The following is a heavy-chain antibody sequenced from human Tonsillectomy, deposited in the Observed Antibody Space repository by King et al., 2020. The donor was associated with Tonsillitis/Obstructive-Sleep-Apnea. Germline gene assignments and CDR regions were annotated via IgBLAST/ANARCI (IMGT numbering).Heavy chain of an antibody. J-gene: IGHJ6*03. D-gene: IGHD2-15*01. CDR3: TRDTEDFVVVVAAFYYYYMDV. Sequence: VQLVESGGGVVQPGRSLRLSCAASGFTFSNYGMHWVRQAPGKGLEWVAVISDDGSNKYYADSVKGRFTISRDNSKNTLYLQVNSLRPEDTAMYYCTRDTEDFVVVVAAFYYYYMDVWGKGTTVTVSS. CDR2: ISDDGSNK. CDR1: GFTFSNYG. V-gene: IGHV3-30*03.